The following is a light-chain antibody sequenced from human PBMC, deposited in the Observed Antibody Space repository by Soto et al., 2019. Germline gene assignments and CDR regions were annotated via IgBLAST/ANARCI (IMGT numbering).Light chain of an antibody. CDR1: SSDIGRYNY. V-gene: IGLV2-14*01. Sequence: QSALTQPASVSGSPGQSITISCTGTSSDIGRYNYVSWYQHHPGKAPKLIIYDVTIRPSGVSSRFSGSKSGNTASLAISGLQAEDEGDYFCMSLTTRVTWVFGGGTKLTVL. J-gene: IGLJ3*02. CDR2: DVT. CDR3: MSLTTRVTWV.